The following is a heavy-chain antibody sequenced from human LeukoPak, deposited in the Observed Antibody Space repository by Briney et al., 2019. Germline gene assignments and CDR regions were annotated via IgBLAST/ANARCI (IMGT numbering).Heavy chain of an antibody. V-gene: IGHV1-2*04. J-gene: IGHJ4*02. CDR2: INPNSGGT. Sequence: ASVKVSCKASGYTFTGYYMHWVRQAPGQGLEWMGWINPNSGGTNYAQKFQGWVTMTRNTSISTAYMELSSLRSEDTAVYYCARVRTYYYDSSGYYHFDYWGQGTLVTVSS. CDR1: GYTFTGYY. CDR3: ARVRTYYYDSSGYYHFDY. D-gene: IGHD3-22*01.